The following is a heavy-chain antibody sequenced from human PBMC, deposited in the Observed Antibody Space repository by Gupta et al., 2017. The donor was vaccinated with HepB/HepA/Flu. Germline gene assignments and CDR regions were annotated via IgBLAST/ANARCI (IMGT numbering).Heavy chain of an antibody. J-gene: IGHJ4*02. CDR1: GGPISGDGFS. D-gene: IGHD2-15*01. Sequence: HLRLQESGSGLMKPSQTLSLTCAVSGGPISGDGFSWTWVRPPPGKGLEWIGSLYHSGSTHYNPSLQSRVTISVDRSKNQFSLNLTSVTAADTAVYFCASVPYCSGGTCYFPPNYWGQGTLVAVSS. CDR2: LYHSGST. CDR3: ASVPYCSGGTCYFPPNY. V-gene: IGHV4-30-2*01.